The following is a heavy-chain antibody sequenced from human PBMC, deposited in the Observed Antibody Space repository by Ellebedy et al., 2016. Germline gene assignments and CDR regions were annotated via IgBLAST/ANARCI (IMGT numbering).Heavy chain of an antibody. D-gene: IGHD2-2*01. CDR2: LHTVGTT. CDR1: GITVTSNS. J-gene: IGHJ6*02. Sequence: GESLKISXAVSGITVTSNSMIWIRQAPGRGLECVSILHTVGTTDYADSVKGRFTISRDNSKNTVYLQMNSLRAEDSAVYYCARDPANYGMEDWGQGTTVTVSS. CDR3: ARDPANYGMED. V-gene: IGHV3-66*01.